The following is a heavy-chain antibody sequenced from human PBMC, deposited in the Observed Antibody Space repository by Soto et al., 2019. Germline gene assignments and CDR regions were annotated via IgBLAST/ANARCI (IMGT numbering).Heavy chain of an antibody. J-gene: IGHJ4*02. V-gene: IGHV1-2*04. D-gene: IGHD3-3*01. CDR1: GYTFTGYY. Sequence: ASVKVSCKASGYTFTGYYMHWVRQAPGQGLEWMGWINPNSGGTNYAQKFQGWVTMTRDTSISTAYMELSRLRSDDTAVYYCARGQLRDFWSGSHTYYFDYWGQGTLVTVSS. CDR3: ARGQLRDFWSGSHTYYFDY. CDR2: INPNSGGT.